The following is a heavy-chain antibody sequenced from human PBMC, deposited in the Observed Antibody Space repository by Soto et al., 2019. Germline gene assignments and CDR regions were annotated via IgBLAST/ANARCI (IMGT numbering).Heavy chain of an antibody. Sequence: SETLSLTCNVSGGSISSYYWTWVRQSPEKGLEWIGYMYYNGNINYNTSLKSRVTISIDTSKNQFALTLKSVTAADTAGYYCASGGNWFDPWGQGILVTVSS. CDR2: MYYNGNI. D-gene: IGHD3-16*01. CDR1: GGSISSYY. J-gene: IGHJ5*02. V-gene: IGHV4-59*01. CDR3: ASGGNWFDP.